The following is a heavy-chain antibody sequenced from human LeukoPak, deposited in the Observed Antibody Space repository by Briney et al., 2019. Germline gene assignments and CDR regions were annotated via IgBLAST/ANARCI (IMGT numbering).Heavy chain of an antibody. V-gene: IGHV3-21*01. CDR2: ITSSSSYI. CDR3: ARGARIAPLYYMDV. D-gene: IGHD6-13*01. CDR1: GFTFSSYT. Sequence: GGSLRLSCAASGFTFSSYTMSWVRQAPGKGLEWVSSITSSSSYIYYADSVKGRFTISRDNARKSLYLQMNSLRAEDTAIYYCARGARIAPLYYMDVWGKGTTVTISS. J-gene: IGHJ6*03.